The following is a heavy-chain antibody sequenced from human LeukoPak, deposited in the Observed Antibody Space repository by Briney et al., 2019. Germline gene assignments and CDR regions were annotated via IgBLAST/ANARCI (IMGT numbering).Heavy chain of an antibody. CDR2: ISGSGGST. CDR3: VKDPASKPYYYYYMDV. CDR1: GFTFSSYG. J-gene: IGHJ6*03. V-gene: IGHV3-23*01. Sequence: PGGSLRLSCVVSGFTFSSYGMSWVRQAPGKGLEWVSAISGSGGSTYYADSVKGRFTISRDNSKNTLYLQMNSLRAEDTAVYYCVKDPASKPYYYYYMDVWGKGTTVTVSS. D-gene: IGHD1-14*01.